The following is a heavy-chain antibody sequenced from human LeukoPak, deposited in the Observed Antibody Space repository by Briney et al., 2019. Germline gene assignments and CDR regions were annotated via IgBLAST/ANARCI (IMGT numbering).Heavy chain of an antibody. D-gene: IGHD2-8*01. J-gene: IGHJ4*02. CDR3: AREMGRNDY. CDR2: IYYSGST. V-gene: IGHV4-39*07. Sequence: SETLSLTCTVSGGSISSSSYYWGWIRQPPGKGLEWIGSIYYSGSTYYNPSLKSRVTISVDTSKNQFSLKLSSVTAADTAVYYCAREMGRNDYWGQGTLVTVSS. CDR1: GGSISSSSYY.